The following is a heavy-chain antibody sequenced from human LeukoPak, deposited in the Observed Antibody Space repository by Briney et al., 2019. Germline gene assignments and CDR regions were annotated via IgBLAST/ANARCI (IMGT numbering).Heavy chain of an antibody. J-gene: IGHJ4*02. CDR2: IKNKTDSETTDYAA. D-gene: IGHD2-15*01. V-gene: IGHV3-15*01. Sequence: GGSLRLSCVASGLTFTNAWMNWVRQAPGKGLEWVGRIKNKTDSETTDYAADYAAPVKGRFTISRDNSKNTLYLQMNSLRAEDTAVYYCANWAFLGYCSGGSCYDHDYWGQGTLVTVSS. CDR3: ANWAFLGYCSGGSCYDHDY. CDR1: GLTFTNAW.